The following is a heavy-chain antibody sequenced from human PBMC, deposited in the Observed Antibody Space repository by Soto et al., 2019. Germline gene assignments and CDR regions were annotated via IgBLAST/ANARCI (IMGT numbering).Heavy chain of an antibody. D-gene: IGHD5-12*01. CDR3: ARIVATISHNWFDP. V-gene: IGHV4-39*01. Sequence: SETLSLTCTVSGGSISSSSYYWGWIRQPPGKGLEWIGSIYYSGSAYYNPSLKSRVTISVDTSKNQFSLKLSSVTAADTAVYYCARIVATISHNWFDPWGQGSLVTVAS. CDR2: IYYSGSA. J-gene: IGHJ5*02. CDR1: GGSISSSSYY.